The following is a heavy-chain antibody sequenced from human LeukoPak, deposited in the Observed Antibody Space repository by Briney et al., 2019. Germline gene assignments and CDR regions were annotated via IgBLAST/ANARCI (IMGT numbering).Heavy chain of an antibody. Sequence: ASVKVSCKASGYTFTSYDINWVRQATGQGLEWMGWMNPNSGNTVYAQKFQGRVTITRNTSISTAYMELSSLRSEDTAVYYCARGQARGVVVVVAATTPLFDYWGQGTLVTVSS. CDR2: MNPNSGNT. CDR1: GYTFTSYD. D-gene: IGHD2-15*01. V-gene: IGHV1-8*03. J-gene: IGHJ4*02. CDR3: ARGQARGVVVVVAATTPLFDY.